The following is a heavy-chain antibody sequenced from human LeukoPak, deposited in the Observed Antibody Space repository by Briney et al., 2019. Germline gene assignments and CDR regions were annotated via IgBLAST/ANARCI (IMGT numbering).Heavy chain of an antibody. CDR3: AKRQGPYGSGTYYYG. V-gene: IGHV3-20*04. Sequence: PGGSLRLSCAASGFPFAEYGMSWVRLAPGQGLEWVSGVSWNGVYTAYADSVRGRFTISRDNAQTSLYLQMNRLRVEATALFYFAKRQGPYGSGTYYYGWGQGTLVCASS. CDR2: VSWNGVYT. CDR1: GFPFAEYG. J-gene: IGHJ4*02. D-gene: IGHD3-10*01.